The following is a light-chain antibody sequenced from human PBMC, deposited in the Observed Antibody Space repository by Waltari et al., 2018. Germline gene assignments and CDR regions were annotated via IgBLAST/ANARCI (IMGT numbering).Light chain of an antibody. V-gene: IGKV1-9*01. J-gene: IGKJ4*01. CDR1: QVILGY. CDR2: AAS. Sequence: TQLTQSPSSLAASVGDRVTISCRTSQVILGYLAWYQQKPGKAPKLLIYAASTLQSGVPSRLSGSGSGMDFNITISNLQPEDFATYYCQQLKSYPITFGGGTKVEIK. CDR3: QQLKSYPIT.